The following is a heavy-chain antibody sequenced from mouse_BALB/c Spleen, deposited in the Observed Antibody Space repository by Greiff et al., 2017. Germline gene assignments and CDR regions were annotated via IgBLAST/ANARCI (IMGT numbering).Heavy chain of an antibody. D-gene: IGHD1-2*01. CDR3: TRLTADD. CDR1: GYTFTTYW. J-gene: IGHJ2*01. CDR2: INPSNGRT. V-gene: IGHV1S81*02. Sequence: VQLQQPGAELVKPGASVKLSCKASGYTFTTYWMHWVKQRPGQGFEWIGEINPSNGRTNYNEKFTSKATLTVDKSSSKEYMQLSSLTSEDSAVFCCTRLTADDWGEGTTLTVSS.